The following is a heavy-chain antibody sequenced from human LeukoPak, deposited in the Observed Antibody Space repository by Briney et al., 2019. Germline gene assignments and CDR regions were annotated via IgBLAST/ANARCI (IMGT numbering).Heavy chain of an antibody. J-gene: IGHJ4*02. Sequence: GGSLRLSCAASGFTFSSYAMHWVRQAPGKGLEWVAVISYDGSNKYYADSVKGRFTISRDNSKNTLYLQMNSLRAEDTAVYYCARDQVAYCSGGSCYSLPGYWGQGTLVTVSS. CDR3: ARDQVAYCSGGSCYSLPGY. CDR1: GFTFSSYA. CDR2: ISYDGSNK. D-gene: IGHD2-15*01. V-gene: IGHV3-30*04.